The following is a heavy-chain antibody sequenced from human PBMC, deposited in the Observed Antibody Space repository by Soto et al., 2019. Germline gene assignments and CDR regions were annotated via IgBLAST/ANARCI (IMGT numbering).Heavy chain of an antibody. CDR1: GFTFSSYG. Sequence: GGSLRLSCAASGFTFSSYGMHWVRQAPGKGLEWVAVISYDGSNKYYADSVKGRFTISRDNSKNTLYLQMNSLRAEDTAVYYCAKALKSSIAAPSLDYWGQGALVTVSS. J-gene: IGHJ4*02. V-gene: IGHV3-30*18. CDR3: AKALKSSIAAPSLDY. D-gene: IGHD6-6*01. CDR2: ISYDGSNK.